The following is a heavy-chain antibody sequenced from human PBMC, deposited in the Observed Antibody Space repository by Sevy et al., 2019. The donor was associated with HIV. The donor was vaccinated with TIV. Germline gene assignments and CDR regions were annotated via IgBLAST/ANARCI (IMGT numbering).Heavy chain of an antibody. CDR1: GYIFTSYW. CDR2: IYPGDSDT. D-gene: IGHD6-13*01. Sequence: GESLKISCKGSGYIFTSYWIGWVLQMAGKGLECMGIIYPGDSDTRYSPSFQGQVTISADKSISTAYLQWSSLKASDTAMYYCARIVYSSSWYYYYGMDVWGQGTTVTVSS. J-gene: IGHJ6*02. V-gene: IGHV5-51*01. CDR3: ARIVYSSSWYYYYGMDV.